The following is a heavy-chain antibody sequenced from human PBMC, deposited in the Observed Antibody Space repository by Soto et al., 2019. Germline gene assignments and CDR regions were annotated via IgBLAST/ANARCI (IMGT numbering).Heavy chain of an antibody. CDR1: GFTFSSYA. D-gene: IGHD2-15*01. V-gene: IGHV3-30-3*01. J-gene: IGHJ4*02. Sequence: GGSLRLSCAASGFTFSSYAMHWVRQAPGKGLEWVAVISYDGSNKYYADSVKGRFTISRDNSKNTLYLQMNSLRAEDTSVYYCARGRFMVAATSDYYFDYWGQGTLVTSPQ. CDR2: ISYDGSNK. CDR3: ARGRFMVAATSDYYFDY.